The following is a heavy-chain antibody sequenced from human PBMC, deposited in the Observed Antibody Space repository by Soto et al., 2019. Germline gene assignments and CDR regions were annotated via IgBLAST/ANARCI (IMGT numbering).Heavy chain of an antibody. V-gene: IGHV3-9*01. Sequence: PXGSLRLSCAASGFTFDDYAMHGVRQVPGKGLEWVSGINWNSGSIGYGDSVKGRFAISRDNAKNSLHLQMNSLSAEDTAFYYCVKDESINWYSGHFRHWGQGTLVTVS. D-gene: IGHD6-13*01. J-gene: IGHJ1*01. CDR3: VKDESINWYSGHFRH. CDR1: GFTFDDYA. CDR2: INWNSGSI.